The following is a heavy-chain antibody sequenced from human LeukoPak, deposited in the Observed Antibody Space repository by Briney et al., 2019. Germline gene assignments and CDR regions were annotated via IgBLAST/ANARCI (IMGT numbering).Heavy chain of an antibody. CDR1: GFTFSNAW. V-gene: IGHV3-15*01. D-gene: IGHD3-16*01. J-gene: IGHJ4*02. CDR3: TTLGAFDY. Sequence: PGGSLRLSCAASGFTFSNAWMSWVRQAPGKGLEWVGRIKSKTFGGTTDYAAPVKGTFTISRDDSNSTLDLHQKNPKTEDTAIYYCTTLGAFDYWGQGTLVTVSS. CDR2: IKSKTFGGTT.